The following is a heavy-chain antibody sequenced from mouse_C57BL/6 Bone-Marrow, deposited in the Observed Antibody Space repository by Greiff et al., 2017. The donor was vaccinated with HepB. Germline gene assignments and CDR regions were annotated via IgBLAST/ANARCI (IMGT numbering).Heavy chain of an antibody. Sequence: EVQLQQSGPELVKPGASVKISCKASGYTFTDYYMNWVKQSHGKSLEWIGDINPNNGGTSYNQKFKGKATLTVDKSSSTAYMELRSLTSEDSAVYYCARRTDWYFDVWGTGTTVTVSS. CDR3: ARRTDWYFDV. CDR1: GYTFTDYY. CDR2: INPNNGGT. J-gene: IGHJ1*03. V-gene: IGHV1-26*01.